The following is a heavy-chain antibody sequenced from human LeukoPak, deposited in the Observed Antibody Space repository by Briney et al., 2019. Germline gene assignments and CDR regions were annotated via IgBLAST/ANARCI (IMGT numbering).Heavy chain of an antibody. CDR1: GFTFSSYS. D-gene: IGHD3-16*01. CDR3: ARDYYANIAHSHTFPY. J-gene: IGHJ4*02. CDR2: ISSSSSYI. V-gene: IGHV3-21*04. Sequence: GGSLRLSCAASGFTFSSYSMNWVRQAPGKGLEWVSSISSSSSYIYYADSVKGRFIISRDNAKNSLFLQMNGLRAEDTAVYYCARDYYANIAHSHTFPYWGQGTLLTVSS.